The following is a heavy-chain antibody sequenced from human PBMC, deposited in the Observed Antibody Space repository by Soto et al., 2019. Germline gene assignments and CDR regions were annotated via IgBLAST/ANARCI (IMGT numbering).Heavy chain of an antibody. Sequence: PSETLSLTCTVSGGSISSYYWSWIRQPPGKGLEWTGYIYYSGSTNYNPSLKSRVTISVDTSKNQFSLKLSSVTAADTAVYYCARDSGWFDPWGQGTLVTVSS. CDR2: IYYSGST. V-gene: IGHV4-59*01. CDR1: GGSISSYY. CDR3: ARDSGWFDP. J-gene: IGHJ5*02. D-gene: IGHD3-10*01.